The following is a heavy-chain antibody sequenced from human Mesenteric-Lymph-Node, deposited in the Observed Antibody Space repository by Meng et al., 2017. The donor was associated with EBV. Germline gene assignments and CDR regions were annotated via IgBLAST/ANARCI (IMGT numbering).Heavy chain of an antibody. J-gene: IGHJ5*02. V-gene: IGHV4-34*01. CDR3: ARGRMAARSPWFDP. CDR2: INHSGST. CDR1: GGSFSGYF. D-gene: IGHD6-6*01. Sequence: QVQVQRWGDGLLKPSETLSLTCAVNGGSFSGYFWSWLRQRPGKGLEWIGEINHSGSTSYNPSLKSRLTISVDTSNNQFSLNLASVNDADTAVYYCARGRMAARSPWFDPWGQGTLVTVSS.